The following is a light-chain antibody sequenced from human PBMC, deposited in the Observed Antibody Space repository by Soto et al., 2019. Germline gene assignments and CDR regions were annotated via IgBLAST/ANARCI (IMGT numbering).Light chain of an antibody. CDR1: QSVSSN. CDR2: DAS. CDR3: QYYDKLAKAIT. Sequence: EIVMTQSPATLSVSPGERATPSCRASQSVSSNLAWYQQKPGQAPRLLIYDASNRATGIPARFIGSGSGTDFTLTISRLEPEDFAVYYCQYYDKLAKAITFGQGTRLENK. V-gene: IGKV3D-15*01. J-gene: IGKJ5*01.